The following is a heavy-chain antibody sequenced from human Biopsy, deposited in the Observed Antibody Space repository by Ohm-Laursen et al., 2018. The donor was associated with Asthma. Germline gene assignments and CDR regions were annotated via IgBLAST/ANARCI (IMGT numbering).Heavy chain of an antibody. CDR3: ASDFPKDYVRYNFQF. J-gene: IGHJ4*02. CDR1: GYILTDLS. V-gene: IGHV1-24*01. Sequence: VASVKVSCNISGYILTDLSMHWVRQAPGQGLEWMGGHDHEEGGTVNARRFQGRVTMTEDTSTDTAYMELSSLSSDDTAVYYCASDFPKDYVRYNFQFWGQGTLVTVSS. D-gene: IGHD4-17*01. CDR2: HDHEEGGT.